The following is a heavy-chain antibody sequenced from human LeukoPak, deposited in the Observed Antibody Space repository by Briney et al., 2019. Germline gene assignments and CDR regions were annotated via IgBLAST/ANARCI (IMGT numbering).Heavy chain of an antibody. CDR1: GGSFSGYY. J-gene: IGHJ4*02. D-gene: IGHD2-15*01. V-gene: IGHV4-34*01. CDR3: ARGRWWPDIDY. Sequence: SETLSLTCAVYGGSFSGYYWSWIRQPPGKGLEWIGEINHSGSTNYNPSLKSRVTISVDTSKNQFSLKLSSVTAADTDVYYCARGRWWPDIDYWGQGTLVTVSS. CDR2: INHSGST.